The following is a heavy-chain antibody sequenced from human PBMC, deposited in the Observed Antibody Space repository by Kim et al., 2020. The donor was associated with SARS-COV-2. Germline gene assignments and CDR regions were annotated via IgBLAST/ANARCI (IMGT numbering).Heavy chain of an antibody. CDR2: IDPSDSYT. V-gene: IGHV5-10-1*01. Sequence: GESLKISCKGSGYSFTSYWISWVRQMPGKGLEWMGRIDPSDSYTNYSPSFQGHVTISADKSISTAYLQWSSLKASDTAMYYCASSYYYDSSGYYLGWFDPWGQGTLVTVSS. CDR1: GYSFTSYW. D-gene: IGHD3-22*01. CDR3: ASSYYYDSSGYYLGWFDP. J-gene: IGHJ5*02.